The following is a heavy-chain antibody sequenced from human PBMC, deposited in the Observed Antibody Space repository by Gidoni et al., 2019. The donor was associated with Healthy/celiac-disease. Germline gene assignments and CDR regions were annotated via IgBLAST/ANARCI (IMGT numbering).Heavy chain of an antibody. CDR3: ASSPTWVLELGN. Sequence: EVQLVESVGGLVQPGGSLRLSCAASGFPVSSNYMSWVRQAPGKGLEWVSVIYSGGSTYYADSVKGRFTISRDNSKNTLYLQMNSLRAEDTAVYYCASSPTWVLELGNWGQGTLVTVSS. J-gene: IGHJ4*02. CDR2: IYSGGST. CDR1: GFPVSSNY. V-gene: IGHV3-66*01. D-gene: IGHD3-3*02.